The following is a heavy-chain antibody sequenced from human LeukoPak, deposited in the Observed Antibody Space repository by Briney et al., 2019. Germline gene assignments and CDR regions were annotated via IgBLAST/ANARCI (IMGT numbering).Heavy chain of an antibody. D-gene: IGHD3-10*01. CDR1: GFTFSSYA. J-gene: IGHJ4*02. CDR3: AKDWGLSWPGELWFRELLPSYFDY. CDR2: ISGSGGST. Sequence: PGGSLRLSCAASGFTFSSYAMSWVRQAPGKGLEWVSAISGSGGSTYYADSVKGRFHISRENSKNTLYLQMNSLRAEDTAVYYCAKDWGLSWPGELWFRELLPSYFDYWGQGTLVTVSS. V-gene: IGHV3-23*01.